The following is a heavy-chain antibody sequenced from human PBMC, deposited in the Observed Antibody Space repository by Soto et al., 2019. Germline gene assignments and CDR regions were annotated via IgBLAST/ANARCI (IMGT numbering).Heavy chain of an antibody. J-gene: IGHJ6*02. CDR2: ISGSGGST. CDR1: GFTFSSYA. CDR3: AKDRSGSYWYYGMDV. V-gene: IGHV3-23*01. Sequence: EVQLLESGGGLVQPGGSLRLSCAASGFTFSSYAMSWVRQAPGKGLEWVSAISGSGGSTYYADSVKGRFTISRDNSKNTLYLQMNSLRAKDTAVYYCAKDRSGSYWYYGMDVWGQGTTVTVSS. D-gene: IGHD1-26*01.